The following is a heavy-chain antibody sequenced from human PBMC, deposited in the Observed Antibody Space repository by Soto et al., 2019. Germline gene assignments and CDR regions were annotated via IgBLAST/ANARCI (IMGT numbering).Heavy chain of an antibody. Sequence: EVQLLESGGGLVQPGGSLRLSCAASGFTFSSYAMSWVRQAPGKGLEWVSAISGSGGSTYYADSVKGRFTISRDNSKNALYLQMNSLIAEDTAVYYCAKWYSSREGFFDYWGQGTLVTVSS. D-gene: IGHD5-18*01. V-gene: IGHV3-23*01. CDR1: GFTFSSYA. CDR3: AKWYSSREGFFDY. J-gene: IGHJ4*02. CDR2: ISGSGGST.